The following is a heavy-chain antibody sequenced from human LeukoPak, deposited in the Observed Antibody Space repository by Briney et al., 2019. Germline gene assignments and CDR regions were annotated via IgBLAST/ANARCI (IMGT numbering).Heavy chain of an antibody. CDR2: IIPIFGTA. Sequence: SVKVSCKASGGTFSSYAISWVRQAPGQGLEWMGGIIPIFGTANYAQKFQGRVTITADKSTSTAYMELSSLRSEDTAVYYCARGYYDFWQELNYYYYMDVWGKGTTVTVSS. CDR3: ARGYYDFWQELNYYYYMDV. D-gene: IGHD3-3*01. CDR1: GGTFSSYA. J-gene: IGHJ6*03. V-gene: IGHV1-69*06.